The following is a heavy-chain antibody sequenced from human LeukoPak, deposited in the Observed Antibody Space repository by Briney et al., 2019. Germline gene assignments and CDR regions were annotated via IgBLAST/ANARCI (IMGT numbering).Heavy chain of an antibody. CDR3: ARDGWSPDY. CDR2: IKQVGSEK. Sequence: GGSLRLSCAASGFTFSRYWMSWVRQVPGKGLEWVANIKQVGSEKYYVDSVKGRFTISRDNAKNSLYLQMNSLRAEDTAVYYCARDGWSPDYWGQGTLVTVSS. V-gene: IGHV3-7*01. J-gene: IGHJ4*02. CDR1: GFTFSRYW.